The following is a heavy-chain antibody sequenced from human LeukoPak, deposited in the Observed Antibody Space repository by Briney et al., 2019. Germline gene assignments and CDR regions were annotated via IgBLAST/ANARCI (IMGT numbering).Heavy chain of an antibody. CDR2: IVVGGGNT. J-gene: IGHJ4*02. V-gene: IGHV1-58*02. CDR3: AALTTVVTPGPTLTFDY. Sequence: SVKVSCKASGFTFTSSAMQWVRQARGQRLEWIGWIVVGGGNTNYAQKFQERVTITRDMSTSTAYMELSSLRSEDTAVYYCAALTTVVTPGPTLTFDYWGQGTLVTVSS. CDR1: GFTFTSSA. D-gene: IGHD4-23*01.